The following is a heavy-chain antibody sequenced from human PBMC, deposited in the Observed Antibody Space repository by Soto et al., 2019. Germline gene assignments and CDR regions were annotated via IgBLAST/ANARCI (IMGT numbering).Heavy chain of an antibody. D-gene: IGHD5-18*01. CDR2: LYWDDDK. CDR3: AHRPRGYRYFLDY. CDR1: GFSLNTRGVG. J-gene: IGHJ4*02. V-gene: IGHV2-5*02. Sequence: QITLKESGPTLVKPTQTLTLTYPFSGFSLNTRGVGVGWIRQPQGKALEWLALLYWDDDKVYSPSLKSMLTITKDTSKIQVVLTVPNMDPVDTATYYCAHRPRGYRYFLDYWGQGTLVSVSS.